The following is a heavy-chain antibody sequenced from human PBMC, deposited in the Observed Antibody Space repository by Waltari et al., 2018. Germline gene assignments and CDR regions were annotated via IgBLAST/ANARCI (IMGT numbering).Heavy chain of an antibody. Sequence: QVQLQESGPGLVKPSETLSLTCAVSGYSISSGYYWGWIRQPPGKGLEWIGSIYHSGSTYYNPSLKSRVTISVDTSKNQFSLKLSSVTAADTAVYYCARDFTLFYYDSSGYLRGSDYWGQGTLVTVSS. D-gene: IGHD3-22*01. CDR1: GYSISSGYY. V-gene: IGHV4-38-2*02. CDR3: ARDFTLFYYDSSGYLRGSDY. J-gene: IGHJ4*02. CDR2: IYHSGST.